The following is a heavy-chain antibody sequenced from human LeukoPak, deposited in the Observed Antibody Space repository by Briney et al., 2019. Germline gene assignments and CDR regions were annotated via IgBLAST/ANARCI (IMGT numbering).Heavy chain of an antibody. CDR3: AKAATGTRNAFDI. CDR1: GFTVSSNY. CDR2: IYSGGST. V-gene: IGHV3-53*01. Sequence: GGSLRLSCAASGFTVSSNYMSWVRQAPGKGLEWVSVIYSGGSTYYADSAKGRFTISRDNAKNTLYLQMNSLRAEDTAVYYCAKAATGTRNAFDIWGQGTMVTVSS. D-gene: IGHD6-13*01. J-gene: IGHJ3*02.